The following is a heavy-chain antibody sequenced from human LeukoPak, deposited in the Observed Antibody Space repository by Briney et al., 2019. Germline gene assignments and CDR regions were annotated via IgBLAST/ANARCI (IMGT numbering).Heavy chain of an antibody. CDR2: INPNSGGT. CDR3: ARAQTYYYDSSGYYYSDY. D-gene: IGHD3-22*01. V-gene: IGHV1-2*06. CDR1: GYTFTGYY. Sequence: ASVKVSCKASGYTFTGYYMHWVRQAPGQGLEWMGRINPNSGGTNYAQKFQGRGTMTRDTSISTADMELSRLRSADTAVYYCARAQTYYYDSSGYYYSDYWGQGTLVTVSS. J-gene: IGHJ4*02.